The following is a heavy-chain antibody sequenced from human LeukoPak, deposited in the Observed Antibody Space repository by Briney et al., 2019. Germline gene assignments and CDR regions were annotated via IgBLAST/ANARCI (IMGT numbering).Heavy chain of an antibody. Sequence: GGSLRLSCAASGFTFSSYSMNWVRQAPGMGLQWVSYITGSSRLIYYADSVKGRFTISRDNAKTSLYLQMNSLRAEDTAVYYCARVSGGRAEYFDSWGQGTLVTVSS. J-gene: IGHJ4*02. CDR3: ARVSGGRAEYFDS. D-gene: IGHD3-16*01. CDR1: GFTFSSYS. V-gene: IGHV3-48*04. CDR2: ITGSSRLI.